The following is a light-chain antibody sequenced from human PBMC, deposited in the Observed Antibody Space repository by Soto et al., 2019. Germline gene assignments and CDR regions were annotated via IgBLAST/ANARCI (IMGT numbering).Light chain of an antibody. V-gene: IGLV2-14*03. J-gene: IGLJ1*01. CDR3: CSYTSSSSLV. CDR1: SSDVGAYNY. CDR2: DVT. Sequence: QSVPTQPASVSGSPGQSITISCTGTSSDVGAYNYVSWYQQYPGKAPKLMIYDVTSRPSGVSNRFSGSKSGNAASLTISGLQAEDEADYYCCSYTSSSSLVFGTGTRSPS.